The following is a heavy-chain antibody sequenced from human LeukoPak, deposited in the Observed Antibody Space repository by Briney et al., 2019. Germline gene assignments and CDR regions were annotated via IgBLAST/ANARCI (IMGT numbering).Heavy chain of an antibody. D-gene: IGHD4-17*01. CDR1: GYTFTSYG. CDR2: ISAYNGNT. J-gene: IGHJ3*02. V-gene: IGHV1-18*01. Sequence: ASVKVSCKASGYTFTSYGISWVRQAPGQGLEWMEWISAYNGNTNYAQKLQGRVTMTTDTSTSTAYMELRSLRSDDTAVYYCARDHGDSPFDAFDIWGQGTMVTVSS. CDR3: ARDHGDSPFDAFDI.